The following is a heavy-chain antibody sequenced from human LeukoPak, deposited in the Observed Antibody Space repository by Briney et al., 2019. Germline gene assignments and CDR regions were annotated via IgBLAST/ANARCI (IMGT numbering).Heavy chain of an antibody. J-gene: IGHJ4*02. D-gene: IGHD3-3*01. CDR1: GFNYGRHW. CDR3: AREDSYYDFWSGLYYFDY. CDR2: INQDGSEI. Sequence: GGSLRLSCAASGFNYGRHWMSWVRQAPGKGLEWVANINQDGSEIYYVDSVRGRFTISRDNAKNSLYLQMNSLRAEDTAVYYCAREDSYYDFWSGLYYFDYWGQGTLVTVSS. V-gene: IGHV3-7*01.